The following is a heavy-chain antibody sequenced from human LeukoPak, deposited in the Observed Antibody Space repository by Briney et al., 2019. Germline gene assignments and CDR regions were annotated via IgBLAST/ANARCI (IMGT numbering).Heavy chain of an antibody. CDR1: GFTFSYYA. CDR3: ARPIDNGSGSYYFDY. Sequence: GRSLRLPCAASGFTFSYYAMHWVRQAPGKGLEWVAVISYDGSNEYYADSVKGRFTISRDNSKNTLSLQMNTLRPEDTAVYYCARPIDNGSGSYYFDYWGQGTLVTVSS. CDR2: ISYDGSNE. D-gene: IGHD3-10*01. J-gene: IGHJ4*02. V-gene: IGHV3-30-3*01.